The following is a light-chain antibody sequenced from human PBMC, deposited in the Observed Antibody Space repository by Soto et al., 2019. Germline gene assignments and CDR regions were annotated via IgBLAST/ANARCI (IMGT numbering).Light chain of an antibody. CDR1: QSISSW. J-gene: IGKJ5*01. V-gene: IGKV1-5*01. Sequence: IRMTQSPSSFSASTGDRVTITCRASQSISSWLAWYQQKPGKAPKLLIYDASNLESGVPSRFSGSGSGTEFTLTISSLQPDDFATYYCQQYNSYPITFGQGTRLEIK. CDR2: DAS. CDR3: QQYNSYPIT.